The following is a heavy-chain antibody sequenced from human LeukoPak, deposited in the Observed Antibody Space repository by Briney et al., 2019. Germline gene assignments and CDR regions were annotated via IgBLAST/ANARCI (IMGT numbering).Heavy chain of an antibody. V-gene: IGHV3-21*04. CDR3: AXGYXQYSGYDNSFDY. CDR1: GFTFSSYS. J-gene: IGHJ4*02. Sequence: GGSLRXSCAASGFTFSSYSMNWVRQAPGKGLEGVSSISSSSSYIYYADSVKGRFTISRDNAKNSLYLQMNSLRAEDRALYYCAXGYXQYSGYDNSFDYWGQGTLVTVSS. D-gene: IGHD5-12*01. CDR2: ISSSSSYI.